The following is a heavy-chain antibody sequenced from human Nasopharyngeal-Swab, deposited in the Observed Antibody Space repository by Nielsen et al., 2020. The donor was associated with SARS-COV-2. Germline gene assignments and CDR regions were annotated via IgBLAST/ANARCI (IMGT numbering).Heavy chain of an antibody. D-gene: IGHD4-17*01. CDR2: IIPIFGTA. CDR3: ATGRAVTTFVYYYYGMDV. CDR1: GGTFSSYA. J-gene: IGHJ6*02. Sequence: SVKVSCKASGGTFSSYAISWVRQAPGQGLEWMGGIIPIFGTANYAQKFQGRVTITADESTSTAYMELSSLRSEDTAVYYCATGRAVTTFVYYYYGMDVWGQGTTVTVSS. V-gene: IGHV1-69*13.